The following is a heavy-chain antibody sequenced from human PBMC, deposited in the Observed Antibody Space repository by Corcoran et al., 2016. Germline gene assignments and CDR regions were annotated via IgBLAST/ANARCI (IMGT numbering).Heavy chain of an antibody. CDR1: GFTLRSTGEG. Sequence: QITLKESAPPLVKPPETLTLTCTFSGFTLRSTGEGVGWIRQPPGKALEWLAVIYWDEDRRYSPSLKSSLTITKDTSKKQVVLTMTNLDPVDKGTYYCAHVLITYGGVIVLSAFDVWGQGSLVT. J-gene: IGHJ3*01. CDR3: AHVLITYGGVIVLSAFDV. D-gene: IGHD3-16*02. CDR2: IYWDEDR. V-gene: IGHV2-5*02.